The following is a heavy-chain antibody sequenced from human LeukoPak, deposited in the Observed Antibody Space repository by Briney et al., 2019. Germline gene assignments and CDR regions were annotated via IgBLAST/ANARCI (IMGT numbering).Heavy chain of an antibody. CDR3: ARVPKKAWYFDL. Sequence: PSETLSLTCTVSGGSISSYYWSWIRQPPGKGLEWIGYIYYSGSTNYNPSLKSRVTISVDTSKNQFSLKLSSVTAADTAVYYCARVPKKAWYFDLWGRGTLVTVSS. V-gene: IGHV4-59*01. CDR2: IYYSGST. J-gene: IGHJ2*01. CDR1: GGSISSYY.